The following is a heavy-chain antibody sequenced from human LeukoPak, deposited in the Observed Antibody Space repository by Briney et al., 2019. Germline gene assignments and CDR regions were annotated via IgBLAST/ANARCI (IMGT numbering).Heavy chain of an antibody. CDR1: GYTFTSYG. CDR2: ISTYNSDS. J-gene: IGHJ5*02. D-gene: IGHD5-12*01. Sequence: ASVKVSCKASGYTFTSYGISWVRQAPGQGLEWMGWISTYNSDSTYAQNLQGRVTMTTDTSTSTAYMELRSLTSDDTAVYYCARLVASKHWFDPWGQGTLVTVSS. V-gene: IGHV1-18*01. CDR3: ARLVASKHWFDP.